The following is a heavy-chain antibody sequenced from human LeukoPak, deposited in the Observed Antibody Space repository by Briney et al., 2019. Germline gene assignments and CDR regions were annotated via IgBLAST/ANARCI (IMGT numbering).Heavy chain of an antibody. CDR2: IYSDGSST. J-gene: IGHJ4*02. D-gene: IGHD5-12*01. CDR1: GFTFSSYW. Sequence: GGSLRLSCAASGFTFSSYWMHWVRQAPGKGLVWVSRIYSDGSSTSYADSVKGRFTISRDNAKNTLYLQMNSLRAEDTAVYYCARDEWLPKYYFDYWGQGTLVTVSS. CDR3: ARDEWLPKYYFDY. V-gene: IGHV3-74*01.